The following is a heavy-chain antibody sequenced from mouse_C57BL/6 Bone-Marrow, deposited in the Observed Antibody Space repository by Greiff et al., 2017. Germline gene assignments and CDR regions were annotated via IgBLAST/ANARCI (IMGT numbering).Heavy chain of an antibody. J-gene: IGHJ3*01. CDR2: IDPETGGT. V-gene: IGHV1-15*01. Sequence: QVQLQQSGAELVRPGASVTLSCKASGYTFTDYEMHWVKQTPVHGLEWIGAIDPETGGTAYNQKFKGKAILTADKSSSTAYMELRSLTSEDSAVYYCTRGVLWFSWFAYWGQGTLVTVSA. CDR3: TRGVLWFSWFAY. D-gene: IGHD2-2*01. CDR1: GYTFTDYE.